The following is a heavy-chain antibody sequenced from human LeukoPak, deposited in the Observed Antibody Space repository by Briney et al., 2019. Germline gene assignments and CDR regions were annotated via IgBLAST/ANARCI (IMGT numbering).Heavy chain of an antibody. CDR1: GFTFSSYA. D-gene: IGHD5-12*01. V-gene: IGHV3-30-3*01. CDR3: ARHEVATIQRMYYFDY. J-gene: IGHJ4*02. Sequence: PGGSLRLSCAASGFTFSSYAMHWVRQAPGKGLEWVAVISYDGSNKYYADSVKGRFTISRDNSKNTLYLQMNSLRAEDTAVYYCARHEVATIQRMYYFDYWGQGTLVTVSS. CDR2: ISYDGSNK.